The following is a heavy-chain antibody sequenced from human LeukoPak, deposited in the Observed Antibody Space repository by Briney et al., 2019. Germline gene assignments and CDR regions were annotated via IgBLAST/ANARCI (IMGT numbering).Heavy chain of an antibody. D-gene: IGHD6-6*01. J-gene: IGHJ4*02. CDR2: ISGSGGST. Sequence: GGSLRLSCAASGFTFSSYAMSWVRQAPGKGLEWVSAISGSGGSTYYADSVKGRFTISRDNSKNTLYLQINSLRAEGTAVYYCAKARYSSSSGIDYWGQGTLVTVSS. CDR1: GFTFSSYA. V-gene: IGHV3-23*01. CDR3: AKARYSSSSGIDY.